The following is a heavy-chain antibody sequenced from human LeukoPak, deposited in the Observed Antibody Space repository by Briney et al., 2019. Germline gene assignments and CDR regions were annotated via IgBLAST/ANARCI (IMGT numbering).Heavy chain of an antibody. J-gene: IGHJ4*02. CDR3: ARESSDFWSGYYSGGFDY. CDR2: IKQDGSEK. D-gene: IGHD3-3*01. CDR1: GFTFSSYW. Sequence: GGSLRLSCAASGFTFSSYWMSWVRQAPGKGLEWVANIKQDGSEKYYVDSVKGRFTISRDNAKNSLYLQMNSLRAEDTAMYYCARESSDFWSGYYSGGFDYWGQGTLVTVSS. V-gene: IGHV3-7*01.